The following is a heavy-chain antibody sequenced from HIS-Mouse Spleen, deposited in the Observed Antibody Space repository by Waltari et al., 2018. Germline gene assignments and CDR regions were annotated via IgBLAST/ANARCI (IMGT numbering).Heavy chain of an antibody. CDR2: IYYSGST. D-gene: IGHD6-13*01. CDR3: AREIPYSSSWYDWYFDL. J-gene: IGHJ2*01. V-gene: IGHV4-39*07. Sequence: QLQLQESGPGLVKPSETLSLTCTVSGAPISSSSYYWGWIPQPPGKGLEWIGSIYYSGSTYYNPSLKSRVTISVDTSKNQFSLKLSSVTAADTAVYYCAREIPYSSSWYDWYFDLWGRGTLVTVSS. CDR1: GAPISSSSYY.